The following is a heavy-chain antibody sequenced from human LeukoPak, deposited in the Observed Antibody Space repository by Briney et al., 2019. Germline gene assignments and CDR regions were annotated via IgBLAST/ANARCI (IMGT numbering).Heavy chain of an antibody. J-gene: IGHJ4*02. D-gene: IGHD3-22*01. V-gene: IGHV3-48*01. Sequence: GGSLRLSCAASGFTFSSYSMNWVRQAPGKGLEWVSYISSSSSTIYYADSVKGRFTISRDNAKNSLYLQMNSLRAEDTAVYYCAKDGVANSYYYDSSGRYVDYWGQGTLVTVSS. CDR1: GFTFSSYS. CDR2: ISSSSSTI. CDR3: AKDGVANSYYYDSSGRYVDY.